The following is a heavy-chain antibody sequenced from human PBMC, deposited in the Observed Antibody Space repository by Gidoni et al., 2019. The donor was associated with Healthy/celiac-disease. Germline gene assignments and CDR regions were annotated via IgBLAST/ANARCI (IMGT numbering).Heavy chain of an antibody. CDR1: GFTFYAYA. D-gene: IGHD2-2*02. CDR2: ISWNSGSI. V-gene: IGHV3-9*01. Sequence: EVQLVESGGGLVQPGRSPRLSCAAPGFTFYAYALHLVRQAPGKGLEWVSGISWNSGSIGYADSVKGRFTISRDNAKNSLYLQMNSLRAEDTALYYCAALGYCSSTSCYTRPYYYYYMDVWGKGTTVTVSS. J-gene: IGHJ6*03. CDR3: AALGYCSSTSCYTRPYYYYYMDV.